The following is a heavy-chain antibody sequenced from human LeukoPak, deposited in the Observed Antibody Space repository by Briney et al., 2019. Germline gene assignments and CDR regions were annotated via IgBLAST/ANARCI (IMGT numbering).Heavy chain of an antibody. Sequence: PGGSLRLSCAASGFSFSDSYMSWIRQAPGQGLEWLSYIKSSDTSTFYADSVKGRFTVSRDNAKNSLYLQMNSLRAEDTAVYYCARRGNMSSHALDIWGQGTVVTVSS. V-gene: IGHV3-11*01. D-gene: IGHD2/OR15-2a*01. CDR3: ARRGNMSSHALDI. J-gene: IGHJ3*02. CDR2: IKSSDTST. CDR1: GFSFSDSY.